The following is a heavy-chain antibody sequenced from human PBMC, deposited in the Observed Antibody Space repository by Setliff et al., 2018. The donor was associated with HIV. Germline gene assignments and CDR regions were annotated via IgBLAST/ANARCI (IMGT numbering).Heavy chain of an antibody. CDR2: IIPIFGTA. Sequence: SVKVSCKASGGTFGSYAISWVRQAPGQGLEWMGGIIPIFGTANYAQKFQGRVTITTDESTSTAYMELSSLRSEDTAVYYCASVRVGATVDDAFDIWGQGTMVTVSS. CDR1: GGTFGSYA. J-gene: IGHJ3*02. V-gene: IGHV1-69*05. CDR3: ASVRVGATVDDAFDI. D-gene: IGHD1-26*01.